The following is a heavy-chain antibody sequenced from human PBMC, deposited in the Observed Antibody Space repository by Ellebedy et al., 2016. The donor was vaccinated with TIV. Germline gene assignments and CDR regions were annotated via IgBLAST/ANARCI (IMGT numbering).Heavy chain of an antibody. J-gene: IGHJ4*02. V-gene: IGHV4-59*12. CDR3: ARGKLVYDFLSDRIDY. CDR2: IYYSGST. CDR1: GGPISSYY. D-gene: IGHD3-3*01. Sequence: MPGGSLRLSCTVSGGPISSYYWSWIPQPQGKGRDWIGYIYYSGSTNYNPSLKSRVTISVDTSKNQFSLKLSSVTAADTAVYYCARGKLVYDFLSDRIDYWGQGTLVTVSS.